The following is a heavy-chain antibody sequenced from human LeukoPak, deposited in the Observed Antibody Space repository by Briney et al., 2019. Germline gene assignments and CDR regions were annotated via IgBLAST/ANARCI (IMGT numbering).Heavy chain of an antibody. Sequence: SETLSLTCTVSGSSISSSSYYWGWIRQPPGKGLEWIGSIYYSGSTYYNPSLKSRVTISVDTSKNQFSLKLSSVTAADTAVYYCAGDIAVAGTSVSGWGQGTLVTVSS. J-gene: IGHJ4*02. CDR1: GSSISSSSYY. D-gene: IGHD6-19*01. CDR3: AGDIAVAGTSVSG. CDR2: IYYSGST. V-gene: IGHV4-39*01.